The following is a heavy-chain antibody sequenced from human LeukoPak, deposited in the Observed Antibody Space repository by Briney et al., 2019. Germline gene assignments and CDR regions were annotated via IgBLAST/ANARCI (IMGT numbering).Heavy chain of an antibody. CDR2: ISSTGSTI. J-gene: IGHJ1*01. Sequence: PGGSLTLSCAASGFTFSNYEMNWVRQAPGKGLEWVSYISSTGSTIYYADSVKGRFTISRDNSKHIFHLQISMLRVEDTAGYYCAMSRERWLIEGLYFQFGGQGTLVTVSS. CDR3: AMSRERWLIEGLYFQF. V-gene: IGHV3-48*03. CDR1: GFTFSNYE. D-gene: IGHD6-19*01.